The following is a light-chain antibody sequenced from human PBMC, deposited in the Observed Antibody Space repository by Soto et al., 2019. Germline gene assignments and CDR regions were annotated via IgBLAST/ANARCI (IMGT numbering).Light chain of an antibody. V-gene: IGKV1-33*01. J-gene: IGKJ3*01. CDR3: QQFASRLS. Sequence: DIQMTQSPSSLSASVGDRVTITCQASQDISNSLNWYQQKPGKTPKLLIHDASNLETGVPSRFSGSGSGTDFNFTIRSLQPEDTGTYYCQQFASRLSFGPGPQVDV. CDR1: QDISNS. CDR2: DAS.